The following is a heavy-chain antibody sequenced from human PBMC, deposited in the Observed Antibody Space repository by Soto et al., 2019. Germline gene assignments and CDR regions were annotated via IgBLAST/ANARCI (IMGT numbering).Heavy chain of an antibody. Sequence: EVQLVESGGGLVQPGGSLKLSCAASGFIVSDSSIQWVRQASGKGLEWVGRIRSKANNDATAYAASVKGRFTISRDDSKNMAYLQMNSLKTEDTAVYYCSRLFESPSPGITAFDIWGQGSLVTVSP. CDR2: IRSKANNDAT. CDR3: SRLFESPSPGITAFDI. V-gene: IGHV3-73*02. J-gene: IGHJ4*02. D-gene: IGHD3-10*01. CDR1: GFIVSDSS.